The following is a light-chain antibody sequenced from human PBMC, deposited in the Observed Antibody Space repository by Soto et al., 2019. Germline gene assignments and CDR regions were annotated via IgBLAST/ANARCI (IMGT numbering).Light chain of an antibody. CDR2: GAS. CDR1: QSVSSSY. J-gene: IGKJ1*01. V-gene: IGKV3-20*01. CDR3: HQYGSSPGT. Sequence: EIVLTQSPGTLSLTPGERATLSCRASQSVSSSYFAGYQQKPGQAPRLLIYGASSRATGFPDRFSGSGSGTDFTLTISRLEPEDFAVYYCHQYGSSPGTFGQGTKVEIK.